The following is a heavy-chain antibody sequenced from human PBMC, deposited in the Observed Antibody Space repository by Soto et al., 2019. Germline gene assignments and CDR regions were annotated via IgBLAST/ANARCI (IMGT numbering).Heavy chain of an antibody. CDR2: INPRNGDA. J-gene: IGHJ4*02. D-gene: IGHD6-19*01. V-gene: IGHV1-2*02. CDR3: ARHRFTSGSDYFDF. Sequence: VQSGADVKKPGASVKVSCKASSYTFSDYNLHWVRQAPGQGLEWMGSINPRNGDAVSAQKFQARIILTRDTSTTTAYMELIRLTSPDTAVYYCARHRFTSGSDYFDFWGQGTLFTVSS. CDR1: SYTFSDYN.